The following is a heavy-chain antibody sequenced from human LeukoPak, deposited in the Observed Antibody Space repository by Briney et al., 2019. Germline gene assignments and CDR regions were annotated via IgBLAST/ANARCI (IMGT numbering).Heavy chain of an antibody. V-gene: IGHV3-13*04. CDR1: GFTFSSYD. CDR3: ARGRSITLLRGVAMSDGFDI. J-gene: IGHJ3*02. CDR2: IDAAGGT. D-gene: IGHD3-10*01. Sequence: GGSLRLSCAASGFTFSSYDMHWVRQATGKGLEWVSAIDAAGGTYSQASVKGGFTISRDNAKNLLFQQMIGLRAEDTALYYCARGRSITLLRGVAMSDGFDIWGQGAMVAVSS.